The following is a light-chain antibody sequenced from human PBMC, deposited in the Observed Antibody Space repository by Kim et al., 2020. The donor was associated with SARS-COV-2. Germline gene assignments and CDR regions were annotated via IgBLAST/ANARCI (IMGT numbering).Light chain of an antibody. J-gene: IGKJ1*01. CDR2: DAS. Sequence: ASVGDSGTITCRSSQGISNFLAWYQQKPGKVPHLLIYDASVLQSGVPSRFSGSGSGTDFTLTISGLQPEGIASYYCQRYNSAPWTFGQGTKVDIK. CDR1: QGISNF. V-gene: IGKV1-27*01. CDR3: QRYNSAPWT.